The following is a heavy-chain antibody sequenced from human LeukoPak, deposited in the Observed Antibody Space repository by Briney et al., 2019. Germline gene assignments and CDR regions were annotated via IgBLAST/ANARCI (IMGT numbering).Heavy chain of an antibody. J-gene: IGHJ4*02. CDR1: GGSISSSSYY. CDR2: INHSGST. Sequence: PSETLSLTCTVSGGSISSSSYYWSWIRQPPGRGLEWIGEINHSGSTNYNPSLKSRVTISVDTSKNQFSLKLSSVTAADTAVYYCARGRGITEGYSSSWYRTHFDYWGQGTLVTVSS. V-gene: IGHV4-39*07. CDR3: ARGRGITEGYSSSWYRTHFDY. D-gene: IGHD6-13*01.